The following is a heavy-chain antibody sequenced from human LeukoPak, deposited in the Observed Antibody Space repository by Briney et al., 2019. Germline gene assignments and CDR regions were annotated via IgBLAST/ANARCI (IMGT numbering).Heavy chain of an antibody. D-gene: IGHD1-26*01. CDR1: GFTLADYY. CDR3: TRVGTSATYVY. Sequence: GSLRLSCTGSGFTLADYYMTWFRQAPGKGLEWVGFIRSRASGGTTDYAASVKNRFTISRDDSKSIVYLQMDSLETEDTAVYYCTRVGTSATYVYWGQGGLVAVSS. CDR2: IRSRASGGTT. J-gene: IGHJ4*02. V-gene: IGHV3-49*03.